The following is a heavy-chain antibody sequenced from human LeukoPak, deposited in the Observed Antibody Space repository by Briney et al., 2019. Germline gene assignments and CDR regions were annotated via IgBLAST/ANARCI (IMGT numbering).Heavy chain of an antibody. V-gene: IGHV3-30*02. CDR3: AKDLMRDRWFGES. Sequence: PGGSLRLSCAASGFAFSNAWMSWVRQAPGKGLEWVAFIRYDGRDKFYADSVKGRFTMSRDNSKNTLYLEMNSLRAEDTAVYYCAKDLMRDRWFGESWGQGTLVTVSS. CDR2: IRYDGRDK. CDR1: GFAFSNAW. J-gene: IGHJ5*02. D-gene: IGHD3-10*01.